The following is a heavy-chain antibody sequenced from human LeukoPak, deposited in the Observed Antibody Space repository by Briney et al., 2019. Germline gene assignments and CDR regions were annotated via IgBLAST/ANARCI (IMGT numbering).Heavy chain of an antibody. Sequence: GASVKVSCKASGYTFTDYYLHWVRQAPGQGLEWMGWINPNSGGTNYAQKFQGRVTMTRDTSISTAYMELSRLRSDDTAVYYCASKDRSGWYGEGIFDYWGQGTLVTVSS. V-gene: IGHV1-2*02. CDR2: INPNSGGT. CDR1: GYTFTDYY. D-gene: IGHD6-19*01. CDR3: ASKDRSGWYGEGIFDY. J-gene: IGHJ4*02.